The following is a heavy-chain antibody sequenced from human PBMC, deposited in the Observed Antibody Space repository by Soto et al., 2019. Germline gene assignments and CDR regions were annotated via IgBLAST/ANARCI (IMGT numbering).Heavy chain of an antibody. D-gene: IGHD3-22*01. CDR3: ARGGGAYDSSGYLHFQH. V-gene: IGHV4-31*03. CDR2: IYYSGST. J-gene: IGHJ1*01. Sequence: SETLSLTCTVSGGSISSGGYYWSWIRQHPGKGLEWIGYIYYSGSTYYNPSLKSRVTISVDTSKNQFSLKLSSVTAADTAVYYCARGGGAYDSSGYLHFQHWGQGTLVTVSS. CDR1: GGSISSGGYY.